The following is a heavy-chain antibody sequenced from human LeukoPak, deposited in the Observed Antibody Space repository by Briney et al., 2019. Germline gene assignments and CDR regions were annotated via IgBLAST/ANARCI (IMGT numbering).Heavy chain of an antibody. D-gene: IGHD2-15*01. CDR1: GGSISIYS. J-gene: IGHJ6*03. CDR3: ARRYCSGGNCYADV. Sequence: SETLSLTCTVSGGSISIYSWSWVRQPPGKGLEWIGYIYFSGNTNYNPSLKSRVTISVDTSKNQFSLKLSSVTAADTAVYYCARRYCSGGNCYADVWGKGITVTVSS. V-gene: IGHV4-59*08. CDR2: IYFSGNT.